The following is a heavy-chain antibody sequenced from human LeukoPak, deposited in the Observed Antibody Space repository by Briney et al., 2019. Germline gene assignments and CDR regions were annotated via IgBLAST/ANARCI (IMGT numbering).Heavy chain of an antibody. V-gene: IGHV4-59*08. Sequence: SETLSLTCTVSGGSISSYYWSWIRQPPGKGLEWIGYIYYSGSTNYNPSLKSRVTISVDTSKNQFSLKLSSVTAADTAVYYRARRGGGLLPDYWGQGTLVTVSS. CDR3: ARRGGGLLPDY. CDR2: IYYSGST. J-gene: IGHJ4*02. CDR1: GGSISSYY. D-gene: IGHD1-26*01.